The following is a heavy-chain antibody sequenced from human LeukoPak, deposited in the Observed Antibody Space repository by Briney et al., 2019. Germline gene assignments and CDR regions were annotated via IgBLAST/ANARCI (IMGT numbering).Heavy chain of an antibody. D-gene: IGHD6-6*01. CDR2: IYYSGST. CDR1: GGSISSYY. J-gene: IGHJ6*03. CDR3: ARTSFEYSSSSVSYYYYMDV. Sequence: SETLSLTCTVSGGSISSYYWSWIRQPPGKGLEWIGYIYYSGSTNYNPSLKSRVTISVDTSKNQFSLRLTSVTAADTAVYYCARTSFEYSSSSVSYYYYMDVWGKGTTVTVSS. V-gene: IGHV4-59*01.